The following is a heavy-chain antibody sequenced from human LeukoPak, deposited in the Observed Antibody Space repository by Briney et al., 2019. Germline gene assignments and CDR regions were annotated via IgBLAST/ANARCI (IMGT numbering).Heavy chain of an antibody. V-gene: IGHV3-23*01. CDR1: GFTFSNAW. D-gene: IGHD4-17*01. J-gene: IGHJ4*02. CDR3: AKLSNDYGDYYFDY. Sequence: GGSLRLSCAASGFTFSNAWMSWVRQAPGQGLDWVSAISARDGSTYYADSVKGRFTISRDNSKNTLYLQMNSLRAEDTAVYYCAKLSNDYGDYYFDYWGQGTLVTVSS. CDR2: ISARDGST.